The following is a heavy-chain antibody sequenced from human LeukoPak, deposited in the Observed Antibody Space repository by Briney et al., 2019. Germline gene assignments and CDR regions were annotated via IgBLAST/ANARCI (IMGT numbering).Heavy chain of an antibody. J-gene: IGHJ4*02. Sequence: GGSLRLSCAASGFTSSDHYMDWVRQAPGKGLEWVGRIRNKANSYTTEYAASVKGRFTISRDDSKNSLYLQMSSLKTEDTAVYSCTRGTGDWGQGTLVTVSS. CDR1: GFTSSDHY. V-gene: IGHV3-72*01. D-gene: IGHD2-8*02. CDR2: IRNKANSYTT. CDR3: TRGTGD.